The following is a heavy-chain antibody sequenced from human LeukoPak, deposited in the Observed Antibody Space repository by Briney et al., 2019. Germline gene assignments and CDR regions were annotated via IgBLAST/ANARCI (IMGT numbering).Heavy chain of an antibody. Sequence: GESLRLSCAASGFTFSSYAMSWVRQAPGKGLEWVSAISGSGGSTYYADSVKGRFTISRDNSKNTLYLQMNSLRDEDTAVYYCARQTHSSFFDYWGQGTLVTVSS. D-gene: IGHD6-6*01. J-gene: IGHJ4*02. CDR2: ISGSGGST. CDR1: GFTFSSYA. CDR3: ARQTHSSFFDY. V-gene: IGHV3-23*01.